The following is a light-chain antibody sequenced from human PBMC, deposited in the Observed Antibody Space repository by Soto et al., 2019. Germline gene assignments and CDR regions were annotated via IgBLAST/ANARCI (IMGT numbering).Light chain of an antibody. CDR1: MNY. CDR2: WAS. CDR3: QQYYSIPPT. V-gene: IGKV4-1*01. J-gene: IGKJ4*01. Sequence: MNYLTWYXHKXGQXXKXXXYWASTRKSGVPDRFSGSGYGTDFTLTISSLQAEDVAVYYCQQYYSIPPTFGGGTKVDIK.